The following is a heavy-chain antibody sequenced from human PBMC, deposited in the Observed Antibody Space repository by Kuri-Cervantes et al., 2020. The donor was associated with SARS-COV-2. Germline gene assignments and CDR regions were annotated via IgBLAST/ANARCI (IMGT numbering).Heavy chain of an antibody. CDR2: IWYDGENE. V-gene: IGHV3-33*08. CDR1: GFTFSNYV. CDR3: ARGAANYYDMDV. J-gene: IGHJ6*03. D-gene: IGHD3-16*01. Sequence: GESLKIPCVASGFTFSNYVIHWVRQAPGKGLEWVAVIWYDGENEYYAGSVKGRFTISRDNSKNPVSLHMNSLRAEDTAMYYCARGAANYYDMDVWGKETTVTVSS.